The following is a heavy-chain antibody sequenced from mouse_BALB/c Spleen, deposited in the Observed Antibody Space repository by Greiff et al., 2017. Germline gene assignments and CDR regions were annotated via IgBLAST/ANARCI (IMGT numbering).Heavy chain of an antibody. CDR1: GFTFSSYA. CDR3: ARGDTTVVALYWYFDV. Sequence: EVKLVESGGGLVQPGGSLKLSCAASGFTFSSYAMSWVRQTPEKRLEWVASISSGGSTYYPDSVKGRFTIFRDNARNILYLQMSSLRSEDTAMYYCARGDTTVVALYWYFDVWGEGTTVTVSS. CDR2: ISSGGST. J-gene: IGHJ1*01. D-gene: IGHD1-1*01. V-gene: IGHV5-6-5*01.